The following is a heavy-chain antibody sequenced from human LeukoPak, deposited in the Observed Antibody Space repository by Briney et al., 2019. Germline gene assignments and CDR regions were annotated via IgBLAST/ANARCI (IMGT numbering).Heavy chain of an antibody. V-gene: IGHV4-59*01. CDR1: GGSISSYY. Sequence: SETLSLTCTVSGGSISSYYWSWIRRPPGKGLEWIGYIYYSGSTNYNPSLKSRVTISVDTSKNQFSLKLSSVTAADTAVYYCARGPPLGFDYWGQGTLVTVSS. CDR2: IYYSGST. J-gene: IGHJ4*02. CDR3: ARGPPLGFDY.